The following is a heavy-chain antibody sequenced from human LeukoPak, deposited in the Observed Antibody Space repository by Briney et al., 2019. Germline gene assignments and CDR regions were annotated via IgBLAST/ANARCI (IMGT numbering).Heavy chain of an antibody. D-gene: IGHD6-19*01. Sequence: GGSLRLSCAASGFTFSSYSMNWVRQAPGKGLEWVSSISSSSSYICYADSVKGRFTISRDNAKNSLYLQINSLRAEDTAVYYCATSSGWPFNWFDPWGQGTLVTVSS. CDR2: ISSSSSYI. J-gene: IGHJ5*02. CDR3: ATSSGWPFNWFDP. V-gene: IGHV3-21*01. CDR1: GFTFSSYS.